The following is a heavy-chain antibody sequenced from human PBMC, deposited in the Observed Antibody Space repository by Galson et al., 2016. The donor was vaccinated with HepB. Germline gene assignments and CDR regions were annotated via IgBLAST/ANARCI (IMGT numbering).Heavy chain of an antibody. D-gene: IGHD3/OR15-3a*01. J-gene: IGHJ4*02. V-gene: IGHV3-73*01. CDR2: VRSKANSYAT. Sequence: SLRLSCAASGFTFSTYWMHWVRQASGKGLEWVGRVRSKANSYATVYAASVKGRFTISRDDSKNTLYLQMSSLRAEDTAVYYCAKWRGHPWTNYCIDYWGQGTQVTVSS. CDR1: GFTFSTYW. CDR3: AKWRGHPWTNYCIDY.